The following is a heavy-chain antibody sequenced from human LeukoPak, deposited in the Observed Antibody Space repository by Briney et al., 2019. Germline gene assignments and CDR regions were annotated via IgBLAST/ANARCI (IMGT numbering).Heavy chain of an antibody. V-gene: IGHV4-34*01. J-gene: IGHJ5*02. CDR1: GGSFSGYY. CDR2: INHSGST. CDR3: ARDVSGEKVGWFDP. Sequence: SETLSLTCAVYGGSFSGYYWSWIRQPPGKGLEWIGEINHSGSTNYNPSLKSRVTISVDTSKNQFSLKLSSVTAADTAVYYCARDVSGEKVGWFDPWGQGTLVTVSS. D-gene: IGHD3-10*01.